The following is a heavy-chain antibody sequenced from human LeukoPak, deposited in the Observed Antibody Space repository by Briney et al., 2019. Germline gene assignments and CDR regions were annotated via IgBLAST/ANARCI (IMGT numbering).Heavy chain of an antibody. CDR2: MNPNSGNT. CDR1: GYTFTSYD. V-gene: IGHV1-8*03. J-gene: IGHJ3*02. Sequence: ASVKVSCKASGYTFTSYDINWVRQATGQGLEWMGWMNPNSGNTGYAQKFQGRVTITRNTSISTAYMELSSLRSEDTAVYYCARVSGLRSGDASDIWGQGTMVTVSS. CDR3: ARVSGLRSGDASDI. D-gene: IGHD3-3*01.